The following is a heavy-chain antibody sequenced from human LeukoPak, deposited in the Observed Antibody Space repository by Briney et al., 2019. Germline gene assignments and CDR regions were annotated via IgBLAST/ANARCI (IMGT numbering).Heavy chain of an antibody. CDR3: ARGDDFWSGYYTDYFDY. J-gene: IGHJ4*02. CDR2: IYYSGST. V-gene: IGHV4-39*01. D-gene: IGHD3-3*01. CDR1: GGSISGSSYY. Sequence: SETLSLTCTVSGGSISGSSYYWGWIRQPPGKGLEWIGSIYYSGSTYYNPSLESRVTISVDTSKNQFSLQLSSVTAADTAVYYCARGDDFWSGYYTDYFDYWGQGTLVTVSS.